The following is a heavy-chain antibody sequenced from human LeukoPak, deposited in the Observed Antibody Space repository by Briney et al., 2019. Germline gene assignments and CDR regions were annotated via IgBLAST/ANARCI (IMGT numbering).Heavy chain of an antibody. J-gene: IGHJ3*01. V-gene: IGHV4-4*07. CDR1: GGSISSYY. Sequence: PSETLSLTCTVSGGSISSYYWSWIRQPAGKGLEWIGRMYMSGDTNYNPSLKSRVTMSVDTSKNQFSLKLSSVTAADTAVYYCARVHIANAFDLWGQGTMVIVS. CDR2: MYMSGDT. CDR3: ARVHIANAFDL. D-gene: IGHD5-12*01.